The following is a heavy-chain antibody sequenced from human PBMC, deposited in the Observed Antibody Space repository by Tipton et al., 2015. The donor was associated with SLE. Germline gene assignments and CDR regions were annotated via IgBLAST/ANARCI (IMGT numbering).Heavy chain of an antibody. Sequence: TLSLTCTVSGGSISSGSYYWGWIRQPPGKGLEWIGSIYYSGSTYYNPSLKSRVTISVDTSKNQFSLKLSSVTAADTAVYYCARRDYDFWSGYYPFDYWGQGTLVTVSS. CDR1: GGSISSGSYY. CDR3: ARRDYDFWSGYYPFDY. V-gene: IGHV4-39*01. D-gene: IGHD3-3*01. J-gene: IGHJ4*02. CDR2: IYYSGST.